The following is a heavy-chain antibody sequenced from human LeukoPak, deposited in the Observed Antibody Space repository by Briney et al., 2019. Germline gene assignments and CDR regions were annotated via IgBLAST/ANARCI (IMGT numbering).Heavy chain of an antibody. CDR2: IYHSGST. CDR1: GGSISSSNW. D-gene: IGHD5/OR15-5a*01. Sequence: SETLSLTCAVSGGSISSSNWWSWVRQPPGKGLEWIGEIYHSGSTYYNPSLKSRVTISVDRSKNQFSLKLSSVTAADTAVYYCARDVSYYGMDVWGQGTTVTVSS. V-gene: IGHV4-4*02. J-gene: IGHJ6*02. CDR3: ARDVSYYGMDV.